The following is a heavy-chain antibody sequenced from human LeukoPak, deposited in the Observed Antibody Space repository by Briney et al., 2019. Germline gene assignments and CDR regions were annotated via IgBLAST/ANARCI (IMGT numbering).Heavy chain of an antibody. CDR1: GFTFSSYW. CDR2: IKQDGSEK. Sequence: PGGSLRLSCAASGFTFSSYWMSWVRQAPGKGLEWVANIKQDGSEKYYVDSVKGRFTISRDNAKNSLYLQMNSLRAEDTAVYYCARDDGSGSYYLYYSYGMDVWGQGTTVTVSS. CDR3: ARDDGSGSYYLYYSYGMDV. D-gene: IGHD3-10*01. J-gene: IGHJ6*02. V-gene: IGHV3-7*01.